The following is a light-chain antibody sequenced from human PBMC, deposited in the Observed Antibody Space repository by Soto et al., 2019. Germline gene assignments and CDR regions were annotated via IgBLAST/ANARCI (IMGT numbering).Light chain of an antibody. CDR3: QQYDRYPWT. Sequence: DIQMTQSPSTLSASVGDRVTITCRASQNINTGLAWYQQKPGKAPKFLIHKASNLESVVPSRFSGSGSGTEFILTIRSLQTDDFANYFCQQYDRYPWTFGQGTKVEMK. V-gene: IGKV1-5*03. CDR2: KAS. CDR1: QNINTG. J-gene: IGKJ1*01.